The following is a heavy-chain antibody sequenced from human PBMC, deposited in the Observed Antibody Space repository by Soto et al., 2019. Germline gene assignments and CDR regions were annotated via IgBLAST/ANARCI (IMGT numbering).Heavy chain of an antibody. CDR3: AKDEYCTNGVCYSGAMDV. Sequence: GGSLRLSCAASGFTFSSYGMHWVRQAPGKGLEWVAVISYDGSNKYYADSVKGRFTISRDNSKNTLYLQMNSLRAEDTAVYYCAKDEYCTNGVCYSGAMDVWGQGTTVTVSS. J-gene: IGHJ6*02. CDR2: ISYDGSNK. CDR1: GFTFSSYG. V-gene: IGHV3-30*18. D-gene: IGHD2-8*01.